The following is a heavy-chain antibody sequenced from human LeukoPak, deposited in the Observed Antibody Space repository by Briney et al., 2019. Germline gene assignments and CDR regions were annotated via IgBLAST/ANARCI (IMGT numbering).Heavy chain of an antibody. CDR1: GGTFSSYT. D-gene: IGHD2-2*01. CDR3: ARDLYCSSTSCTRMPS. CDR2: IIPILGIA. Sequence: SVKVSCKASGGTFSSYTISWVRQAPGQGLEWIGRIIPILGIANYAQKFQGRVTITADKSTSTAYMELSSLRSEDTAVYYCARDLYCSSTSCTRMPSWGQGTLVTVSS. V-gene: IGHV1-69*04. J-gene: IGHJ5*02.